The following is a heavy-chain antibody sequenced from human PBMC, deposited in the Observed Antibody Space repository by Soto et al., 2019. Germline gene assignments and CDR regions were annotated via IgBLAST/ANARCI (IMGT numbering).Heavy chain of an antibody. Sequence: EVQLVESGGGLVQPGGSLRLSCSASGFSFSPYILNWVRQAPGKGLEWVSSITSSSTYIYYADSVRGRFTISRDNAKNSLSLQMNSLRAEDSAVYYCATGGDSSGFQSYSYYCMDVWGQGTTVTVSS. J-gene: IGHJ6*02. CDR3: ATGGDSSGFQSYSYYCMDV. CDR1: GFSFSPYI. D-gene: IGHD3-22*01. V-gene: IGHV3-21*01. CDR2: ITSSSTYI.